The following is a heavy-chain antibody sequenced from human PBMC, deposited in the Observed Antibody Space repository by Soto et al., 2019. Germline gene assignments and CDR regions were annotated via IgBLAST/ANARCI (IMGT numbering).Heavy chain of an antibody. CDR1: AFTFNNFP. V-gene: IGHV3-21*01. Sequence: GGSLRLSCVASAFTFNNFPMHWVRQAPGKGLQWLASITTTSTYNYYADSVKGRFSISRDNAKNSLYLELTNLRSEATAVYYCAREKCSSTFCNHGMDVWGLGTTVTVSS. D-gene: IGHD2-2*01. CDR3: AREKCSSTFCNHGMDV. J-gene: IGHJ6*02. CDR2: ITTTSTYN.